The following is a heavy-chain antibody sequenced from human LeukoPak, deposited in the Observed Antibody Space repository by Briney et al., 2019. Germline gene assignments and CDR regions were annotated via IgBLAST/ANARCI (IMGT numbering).Heavy chain of an antibody. D-gene: IGHD3-22*01. CDR1: GFTFSSCS. CDR2: ITGSSSTI. V-gene: IGHV3-48*02. Sequence: PGGSLGLSCAASGFTFSSCSMNWVRQAPGKGLEWVSYITGSSSTIYYADSVKGRFTISRDNAKNSLYLQMNSLRDEDTAVYYCARDAYDTSAYYYFDYWGQGTLVTVSS. J-gene: IGHJ4*02. CDR3: ARDAYDTSAYYYFDY.